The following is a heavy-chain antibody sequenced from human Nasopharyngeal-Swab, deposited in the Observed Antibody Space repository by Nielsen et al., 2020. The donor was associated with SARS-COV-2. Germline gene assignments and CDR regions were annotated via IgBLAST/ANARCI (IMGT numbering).Heavy chain of an antibody. V-gene: IGHV3-11*01. J-gene: IGHJ6*02. Sequence: GESLKISCAASGFTFSDYYMSWIRQAPGKVLEWVSYISSSGSTIYSADSVKGRFTISRDNAKTSLYLQMNSLRAEDTAVYYCARDRGHDSSGQYYYYYGMDVWGQGTTVTVSS. CDR3: ARDRGHDSSGQYYYYYGMDV. CDR1: GFTFSDYY. D-gene: IGHD3-22*01. CDR2: ISSSGSTI.